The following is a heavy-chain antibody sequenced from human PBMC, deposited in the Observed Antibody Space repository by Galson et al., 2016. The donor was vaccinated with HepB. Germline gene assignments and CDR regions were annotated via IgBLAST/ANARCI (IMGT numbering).Heavy chain of an antibody. CDR1: GDSVSNNSAA. CDR2: TYYRYKWYN. D-gene: IGHD1-14*01. CDR3: ARDINVGFKDWFDP. V-gene: IGHV6-1*01. J-gene: IGHJ5*02. Sequence: CAISGDSVSNNSAAWNWIRQSPSGGLEWLGRTYYRYKWYNDYAPSVKSRITISPDTSKNQFALQLKSVTPEDTGIYYCARDINVGFKDWFDPWGQGTLVTVSS.